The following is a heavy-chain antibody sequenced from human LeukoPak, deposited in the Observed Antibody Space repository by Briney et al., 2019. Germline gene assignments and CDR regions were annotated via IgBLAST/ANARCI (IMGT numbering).Heavy chain of an antibody. Sequence: PGGSLRLSCAASGFPFSTNDMSWVRQAPGKGLEWVSAISGSASGGTTYEDSVKGRFTISRDNSEGTLYLQMNSLRAEDTAVYYCAKVKTHWYFDNWGRGTLVTVSS. D-gene: IGHD1-1*01. V-gene: IGHV3-23*01. CDR2: ISGSASGGT. J-gene: IGHJ4*02. CDR1: GFPFSTND. CDR3: AKVKTHWYFDN.